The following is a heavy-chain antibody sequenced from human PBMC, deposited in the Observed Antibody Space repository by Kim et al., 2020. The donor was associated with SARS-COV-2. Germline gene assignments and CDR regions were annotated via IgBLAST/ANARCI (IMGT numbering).Heavy chain of an antibody. J-gene: IGHJ4*02. CDR3: VREAQNSGAYHYLDS. CDR1: GFSLSNFA. Sequence: GGSLRLSCAASGFSLSNFAMHWVRQAPGKGLEYVSAISSNGVRTFYAISVKDRFTISRDVSKNTLYLQMGSLRGEDTAVYFCVREAQNSGAYHYLDSWGQGTLVSVSS. D-gene: IGHD7-27*01. CDR2: ISSNGVRT. V-gene: IGHV3-64*01.